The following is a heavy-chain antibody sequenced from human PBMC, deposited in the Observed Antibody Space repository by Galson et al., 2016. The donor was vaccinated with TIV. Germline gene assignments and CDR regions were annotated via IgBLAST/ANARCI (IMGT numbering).Heavy chain of an antibody. J-gene: IGHJ4*02. CDR3: ARDTASYYRADY. CDR1: GFTVSTNY. V-gene: IGHV3-53*01. D-gene: IGHD1-26*01. CDR2: LDSGGRV. Sequence: SLRLSCAASGFTVSTNYMSWVRQAPGKGLEWVSVLDSGGRVYYADSVKGRFTISRDNSKNTLFLQMNSLRDEDTALYFCARDTASYYRADYWGQGTLVTVSS.